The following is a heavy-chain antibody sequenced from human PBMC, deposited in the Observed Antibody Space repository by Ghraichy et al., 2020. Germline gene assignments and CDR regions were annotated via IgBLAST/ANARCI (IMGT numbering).Heavy chain of an antibody. Sequence: GGSLRLSCAASGFTFSGYAMSWVRQAPGKGLEWVSAISGSASTTYYADSVKGRFTISRDNSKNTLYLQMNTLRAEDTAVYYCAKLRGGWYSDYWGQGTLVTVSS. J-gene: IGHJ4*02. D-gene: IGHD6-19*01. CDR2: ISGSASTT. CDR1: GFTFSGYA. CDR3: AKLRGGWYSDY. V-gene: IGHV3-23*01.